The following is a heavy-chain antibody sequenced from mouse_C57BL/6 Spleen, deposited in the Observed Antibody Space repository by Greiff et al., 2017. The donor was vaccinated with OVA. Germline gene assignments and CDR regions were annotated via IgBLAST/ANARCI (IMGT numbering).Heavy chain of an antibody. J-gene: IGHJ2*01. CDR1: GYAFSSSW. Sequence: VNVVESGPELVKPGASVKISCKASGYAFSSSWMNWVKQRPGKGLEWIGRIYPGDGDTNYNGKFKGKATLTADKSSSTAYMQLSSLTSEDSAVYFCAREAYDYLDYWGQGTTLTVSS. CDR2: IYPGDGDT. CDR3: AREAYDYLDY. D-gene: IGHD6-5*01. V-gene: IGHV1-82*01.